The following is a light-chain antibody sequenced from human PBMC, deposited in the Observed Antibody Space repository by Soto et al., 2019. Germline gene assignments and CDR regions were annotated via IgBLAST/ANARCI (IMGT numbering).Light chain of an antibody. CDR3: QQYGTPPQT. V-gene: IGKV3-20*01. Sequence: EIVLRQSPGTLSLSPGERATLSCRASQSVSNNYLAWYQQKPGQGPRLLIYGASSRATGIPDRFSGSGSGTDFTLTISRLEPEDFAVYYCQQYGTPPQTFGQGTKVDIK. CDR2: GAS. CDR1: QSVSNNY. J-gene: IGKJ1*01.